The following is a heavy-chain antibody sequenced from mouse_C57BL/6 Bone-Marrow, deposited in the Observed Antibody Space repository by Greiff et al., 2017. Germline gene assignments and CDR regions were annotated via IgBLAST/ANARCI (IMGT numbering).Heavy chain of an antibody. J-gene: IGHJ4*01. V-gene: IGHV1-26*01. CDR2: INPNNGGT. D-gene: IGHD4-1*01. CDR1: GYTFTDYY. Sequence: VQLQQSGPELVKPGASVKISCKASGYTFTDYYMNWVKQSHGKSLEWIGDINPNNGGTSYNQKFKGKATLTADKSSSTAYMQFSSLTSEDSAIYYCARLGTGTYAMDYWGQGTSVTVSS. CDR3: ARLGTGTYAMDY.